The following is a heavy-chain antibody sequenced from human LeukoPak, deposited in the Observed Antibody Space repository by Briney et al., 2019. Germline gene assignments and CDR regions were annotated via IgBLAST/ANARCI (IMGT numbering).Heavy chain of an antibody. CDR1: GFIFSDYY. D-gene: IGHD3-16*02. CDR2: ISSSGSTI. Sequence: GGSLRLSCAASGFIFSDYYMSWIRQAPGKGLEWVSYISSSGSTIYYADSVKGRFTISRDNAKNSLYLQMNSLRAEDTAVYYCARSYRPPPYYYYYMDVWGKGTTVTVSS. V-gene: IGHV3-11*04. J-gene: IGHJ6*03. CDR3: ARSYRPPPYYYYYMDV.